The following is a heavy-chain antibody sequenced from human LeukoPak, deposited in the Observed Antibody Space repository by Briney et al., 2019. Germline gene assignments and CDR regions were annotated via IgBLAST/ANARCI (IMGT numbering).Heavy chain of an antibody. CDR3: SRHAYYYASGTYYSYYGMDV. CDR1: GFTFSGSA. J-gene: IGHJ6*02. V-gene: IGHV3-73*01. D-gene: IGHD3-10*01. Sequence: GGSLRLSCAASGFTFSGSAMHWVRRASGKGLEWVGRIRSKANSYATAYAASVKGRFTISRDDSKNTAYLQMNSLKTEDTAVYYCSRHAYYYASGTYYSYYGMDVWGQGTTVTVSS. CDR2: IRSKANSYAT.